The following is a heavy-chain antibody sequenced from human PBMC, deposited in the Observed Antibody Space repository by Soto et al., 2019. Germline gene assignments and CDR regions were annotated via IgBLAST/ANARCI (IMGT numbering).Heavy chain of an antibody. CDR3: GRWTSGSPDC. CDR1: GFTLSDHY. CDR2: TRNKANNYIT. Sequence: PGGSLRLSYAASGFTLSDHYMDWVRQAPGKGLEWLGRTRNKANNYITEYATSVKGRFTISRDDSKNSVYLQLNSLKSEDTAVYYCGRWTSGSPDCWGQGTLVTVSS. V-gene: IGHV3-72*01. D-gene: IGHD1-26*01. J-gene: IGHJ4*02.